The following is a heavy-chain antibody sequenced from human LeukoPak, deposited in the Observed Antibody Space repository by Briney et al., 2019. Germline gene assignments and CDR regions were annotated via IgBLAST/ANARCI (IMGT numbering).Heavy chain of an antibody. CDR3: AGDERNIWYEY. Sequence: SAALSLTSSVAGGSISRGSYYWNWSRRPAGKGLEWMGRIYNSESTNYNPSLKSRVTISTDMSKNQFSLKLTSVTAADTAVYYCAGDERNIWYEYWGQGTLVTVCS. V-gene: IGHV4-61*02. CDR2: IYNSEST. CDR1: GGSISRGSYY. J-gene: IGHJ4*02. D-gene: IGHD6-13*01.